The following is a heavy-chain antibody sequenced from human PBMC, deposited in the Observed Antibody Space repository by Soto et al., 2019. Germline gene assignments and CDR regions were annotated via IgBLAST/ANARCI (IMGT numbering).Heavy chain of an antibody. D-gene: IGHD1-1*01. CDR1: GGSFSGYY. J-gene: IGHJ6*02. V-gene: IGHV4-34*01. Sequence: SETLSLTCAVYGGSFSGYYWSWIRQPPGKGLEWIGEINHSGSTNYNPSLKSRVTISVDTSKNQFSLKLSSVTAADTAVYYCARNNWNDGRSDYYYGMDVWGQGTTVTVSS. CDR3: ARNNWNDGRSDYYYGMDV. CDR2: INHSGST.